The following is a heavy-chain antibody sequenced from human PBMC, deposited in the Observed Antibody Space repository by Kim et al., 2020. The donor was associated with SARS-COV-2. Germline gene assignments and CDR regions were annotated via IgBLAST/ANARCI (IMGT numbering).Heavy chain of an antibody. V-gene: IGHV4-59*08. J-gene: IGHJ4*02. CDR2: IYYSGST. Sequence: SETLSLTCTVSGGSISSYYWSWIRQPPGKGLEWIGYIYYSGSTNYNPSLKSRVTISVDTSKNQFSLKLSSVTAADTAVYYCARHPPSSGWYLYYFDYWGQGTLVTVSS. D-gene: IGHD6-19*01. CDR3: ARHPPSSGWYLYYFDY. CDR1: GGSISSYY.